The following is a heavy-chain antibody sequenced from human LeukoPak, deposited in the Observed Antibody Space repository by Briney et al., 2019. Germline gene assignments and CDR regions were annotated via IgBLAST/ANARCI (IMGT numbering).Heavy chain of an antibody. CDR2: INPNSGGT. J-gene: IGHJ3*02. CDR3: ARANYDILSGHAFDI. CDR1: GYTFTCYY. Sequence: ASVKVACKASGYTFTCYYMHWVRQAPGQGLEWMGWINPNSGGTNYAQKFQGRVTMTRDTSISTAYMELSRLRSDDTAVYYCARANYDILSGHAFDIWGQGTMVTVSS. D-gene: IGHD3-9*01. V-gene: IGHV1-2*02.